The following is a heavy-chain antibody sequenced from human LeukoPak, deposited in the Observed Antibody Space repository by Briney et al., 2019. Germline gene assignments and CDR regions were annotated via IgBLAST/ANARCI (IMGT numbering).Heavy chain of an antibody. CDR3: TSHYYYDSSGYLGDDAFDI. Sequence: AGGSLRLSCAASGFTFSNYWMSWVRQASGKGLEWVGRIRSKANSYATAYAASVKGRFTISRDDSKNTAYLQMNSLKTEDTAVYYCTSHYYYDSSGYLGDDAFDIWGQGTMVTVSS. CDR1: GFTFSNYW. CDR2: IRSKANSYAT. D-gene: IGHD3-22*01. V-gene: IGHV3-73*01. J-gene: IGHJ3*02.